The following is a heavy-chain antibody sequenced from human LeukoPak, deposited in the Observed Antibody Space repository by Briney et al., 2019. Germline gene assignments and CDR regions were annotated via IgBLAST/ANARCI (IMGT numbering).Heavy chain of an antibody. CDR2: INHSGST. J-gene: IGHJ4*02. CDR3: ARATTRWLAKYYFDY. Sequence: SETLSLTYAVYGGSFSGYYWSWIRQPPGKGLEWIGEINHSGSTNYNPSLKSRVTISVDTSKNQFSLKLSSVTAADTAVYYCARATTRWLAKYYFDYWGQGTLVTVSS. V-gene: IGHV4-34*01. CDR1: GGSFSGYY. D-gene: IGHD6-19*01.